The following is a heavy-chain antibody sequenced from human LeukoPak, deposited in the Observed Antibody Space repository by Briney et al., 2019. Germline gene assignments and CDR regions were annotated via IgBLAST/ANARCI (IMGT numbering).Heavy chain of an antibody. V-gene: IGHV3-30*04. CDR3: ARDLGDY. Sequence: GGPLRLSCAASGFTFSSYAMHWVRQAPGKGLEWVAVISYDGSNKYYADSVKGRFTISRDNSKNTLYLQMNSLRAEDTAVYYCARDLGDYWGQGTLVTVSS. CDR1: GFTFSSYA. J-gene: IGHJ4*02. CDR2: ISYDGSNK.